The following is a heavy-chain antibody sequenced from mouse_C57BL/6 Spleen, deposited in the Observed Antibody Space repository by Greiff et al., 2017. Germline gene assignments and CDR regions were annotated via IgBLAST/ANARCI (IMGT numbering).Heavy chain of an antibody. CDR1: GYTFTSYW. CDR2: IYPGSGST. D-gene: IGHD1-1*01. Sequence: QVQLQQPGAELVKPGASVKMSCKASGYTFTSYWITWVKQGPGQGLEWIGDIYPGSGSTNYNEKFKSKATLTVDTSSSTAYMQLSSLTSEESAVYYCARDDYYGSSCFDYWGQGTTFSVSS. V-gene: IGHV1-55*01. J-gene: IGHJ2*01. CDR3: ARDDYYGSSCFDY.